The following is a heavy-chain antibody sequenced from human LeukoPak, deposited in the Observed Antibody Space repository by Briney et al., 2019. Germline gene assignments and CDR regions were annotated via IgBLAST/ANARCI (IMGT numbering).Heavy chain of an antibody. CDR2: INTNTGNP. CDR3: ARVFRGHYDSSGYYYYGY. V-gene: IGHV7-4-1*02. D-gene: IGHD3-22*01. J-gene: IGHJ4*02. CDR1: GYTFTSYY. Sequence: ASVKVSCKASGYTFTSYYMHWVRQAPGQGLEWMGWINTNTGNPTYAQGFTGRFVFSLDTSVSTAYLQISSLKAEDTAVYYCARVFRGHYDSSGYYYYGYWGQGTLVTVSS.